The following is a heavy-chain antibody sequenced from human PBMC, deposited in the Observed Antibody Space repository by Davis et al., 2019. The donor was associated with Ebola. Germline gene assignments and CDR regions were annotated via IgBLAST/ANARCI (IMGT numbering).Heavy chain of an antibody. D-gene: IGHD3-9*01. CDR1: GFTFSSYW. V-gene: IGHV3-48*04. Sequence: GESLKISCAASGFTFSSYWMNWVRQAPGKGLEWVSYISSSGSTIYYADSVKGRFTISRDNAKNSLYLQMNSLRAEDTAVYYCARRYYDILTGYLGIYFDYWGQGTLVTVSS. J-gene: IGHJ4*02. CDR2: ISSSGSTI. CDR3: ARRYYDILTGYLGIYFDY.